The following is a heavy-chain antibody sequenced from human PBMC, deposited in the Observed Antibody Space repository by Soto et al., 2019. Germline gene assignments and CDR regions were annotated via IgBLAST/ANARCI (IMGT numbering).Heavy chain of an antibody. V-gene: IGHV3-7*03. CDR3: AREIGGAAAGSYYYYYYGMDV. CDR2: IKQDGSEK. D-gene: IGHD6-13*01. CDR1: AFTFSRCW. Sequence: GGALRLSWQPPAFTFSRCWMSWVRQARGKGLEWVAKIKQDGSEKDYVDSVKGRFTISRDNAKNSLYLQMNSLRAEDTAVYYCAREIGGAAAGSYYYYYYGMDVWGRGTTVTVSS. J-gene: IGHJ6*02.